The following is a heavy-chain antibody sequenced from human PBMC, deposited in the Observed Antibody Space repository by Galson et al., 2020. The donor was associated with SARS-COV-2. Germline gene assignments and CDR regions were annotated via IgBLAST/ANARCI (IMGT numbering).Heavy chain of an antibody. CDR1: GFTFSSYG. CDR3: ASGYCSGGSCYSQDWYFDL. CDR2: ISYDGSNK. V-gene: IGHV3-30*03. D-gene: IGHD2-15*01. Sequence: GGSLRLSCAASGFTFSSYGMHWVRQAPGKGLEWVAVISYDGSNKYYADSVKGRFTISRDNSKNTLYLQMNSLRAEDTAVYYCASGYCSGGSCYSQDWYFDLWGRGT. J-gene: IGHJ2*01.